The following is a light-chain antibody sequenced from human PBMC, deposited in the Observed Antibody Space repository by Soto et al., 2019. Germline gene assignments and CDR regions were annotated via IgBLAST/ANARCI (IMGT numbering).Light chain of an antibody. J-gene: IGKJ2*01. CDR3: QQYHNWSPYT. V-gene: IGKV3-15*01. Sequence: EIVMTQSPATLSVSPGEGATLSCRASQSVSTNLAWLQQKPGQAPRLLIHGASTRATGIPARFSGSGYGTEFTLTISSLQSEDFAVYYCQQYHNWSPYTFGQGTKLEIK. CDR2: GAS. CDR1: QSVSTN.